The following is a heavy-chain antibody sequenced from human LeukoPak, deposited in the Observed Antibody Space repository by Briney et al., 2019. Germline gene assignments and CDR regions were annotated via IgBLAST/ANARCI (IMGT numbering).Heavy chain of an antibody. D-gene: IGHD2-21*01. CDR2: INGDGSST. Sequence: PGGSLRLSCAASGFTFSSYWMHWVRQAPGKGLVWVSRINGDGSSTSYADSVKGRFTISRDNAKNTLYLQMNSLRAEDTAVYYCAKDGIVVVIAPDAFDIWGQGTMVTVSS. J-gene: IGHJ3*02. CDR1: GFTFSSYW. CDR3: AKDGIVVVIAPDAFDI. V-gene: IGHV3-74*01.